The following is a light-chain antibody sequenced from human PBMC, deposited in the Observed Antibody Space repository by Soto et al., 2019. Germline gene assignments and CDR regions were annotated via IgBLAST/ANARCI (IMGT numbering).Light chain of an antibody. Sequence: PXDRATVSCRASQSVFSSLAWYQQKPGQAPRLLIYGAATRATGIPARFSGSGSGTEFTLTISSLQSEDFAVYYCQQYHNWPAFGQGTKV. CDR1: QSVFSS. CDR3: QQYHNWPA. V-gene: IGKV3-15*01. CDR2: GAA. J-gene: IGKJ1*01.